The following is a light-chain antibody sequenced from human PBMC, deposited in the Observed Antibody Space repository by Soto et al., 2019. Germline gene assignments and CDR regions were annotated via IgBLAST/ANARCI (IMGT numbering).Light chain of an antibody. CDR3: QQYNNWPLGT. J-gene: IGKJ1*01. CDR2: GAS. CDR1: QTVGDN. V-gene: IGKV3-15*01. Sequence: ETAMTQSPVTLSLSPGERATLSCRASQTVGDNVAWYRQKPGQPPSLLIYGASTRAPGVPARFSGSGSVTDFILTISSLQSEDFGFYYCQQYNNWPLGTFGQGTRVEI.